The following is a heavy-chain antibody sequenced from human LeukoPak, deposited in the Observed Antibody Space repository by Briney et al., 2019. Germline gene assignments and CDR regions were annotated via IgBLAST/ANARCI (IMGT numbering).Heavy chain of an antibody. D-gene: IGHD2-2*01. Sequence: ASVKLSCKASGYTFTSYGITWVRQAPGQGLEWMGWISAYNGNTNYAHKVQGRVTMTTDTSTSTAYLDLRSLRSDDTAVYYCAKAEQYQLLLHWGQGTLVTVSS. CDR1: GYTFTSYG. CDR3: AKAEQYQLLLH. J-gene: IGHJ4*02. CDR2: ISAYNGNT. V-gene: IGHV1-18*01.